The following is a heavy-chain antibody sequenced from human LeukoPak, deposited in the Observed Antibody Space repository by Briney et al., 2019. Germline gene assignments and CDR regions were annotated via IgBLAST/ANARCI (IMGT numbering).Heavy chain of an antibody. J-gene: IGHJ5*02. CDR2: ISYDGSNK. V-gene: IGHV3-30*18. CDR1: GFTFSSYG. CDR3: AKDCITGTTGWFDP. D-gene: IGHD1/OR15-1a*01. Sequence: PGGSLRLSCAASGFTFSSYGMHWVRQAPGKGLEWVAVISYDGSNKYYADSVKGRFTISRDNSKNTLYLQMNSLRAEDTAVYYCAKDCITGTTGWFDPWGQGTLVTVSS.